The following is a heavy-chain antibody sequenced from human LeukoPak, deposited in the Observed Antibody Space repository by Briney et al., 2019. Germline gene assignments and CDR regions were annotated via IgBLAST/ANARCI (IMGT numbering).Heavy chain of an antibody. D-gene: IGHD2-15*01. J-gene: IGHJ4*02. Sequence: GGSLRLSCAASGFTVSSNYMSWVRQAPGKGLEWVSVIYSGGSTYYADSVKGRFTISRDNSKNTLYLQMNSLRAEDTAVYYCAKDGRYCSGGSCYQQFDYWGQGTLVTVSS. V-gene: IGHV3-66*01. CDR1: GFTVSSNY. CDR2: IYSGGST. CDR3: AKDGRYCSGGSCYQQFDY.